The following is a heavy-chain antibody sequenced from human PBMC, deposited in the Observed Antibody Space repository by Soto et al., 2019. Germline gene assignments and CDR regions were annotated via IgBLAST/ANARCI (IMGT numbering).Heavy chain of an antibody. D-gene: IGHD3-10*01. V-gene: IGHV1-69*13. Sequence: GASVKVSCKASGGTFSSYAISWVRQAPGQGLEWMGGIIPIFGTANYAQKFQGRVTITADESTSTAYMELSSLRSEDTAVYYCARDSGYYYGSGSSFPIPDLDLFPLNGMDVWGQGTTVTVSS. J-gene: IGHJ6*02. CDR1: GGTFSSYA. CDR3: ARDSGYYYGSGSSFPIPDLDLFPLNGMDV. CDR2: IIPIFGTA.